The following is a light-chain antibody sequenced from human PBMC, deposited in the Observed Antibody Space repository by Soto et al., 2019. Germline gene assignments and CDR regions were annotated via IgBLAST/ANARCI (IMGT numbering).Light chain of an antibody. V-gene: IGKV3-20*01. CDR1: QSVSSSY. J-gene: IGKJ2*01. CDR3: QQYGSSPYT. CDR2: GAS. Sequence: EIVLTQSPGTLSLSPGERATLCCRASQSVSSSYLAWYQQKPGQAPRLLIYGASSRATGIPDRFSGSGSGRDFTLTISRLEPEDLAVYYCQQYGSSPYTFGQGTKLELK.